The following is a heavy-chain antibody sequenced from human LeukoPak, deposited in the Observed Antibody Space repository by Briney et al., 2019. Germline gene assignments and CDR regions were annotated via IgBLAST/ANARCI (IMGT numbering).Heavy chain of an antibody. CDR3: ARGLWITFGGVIGSPFDI. V-gene: IGHV1-18*01. CDR1: GYTFTSYG. J-gene: IGHJ3*02. D-gene: IGHD3-16*02. CDR2: ISAYNGNT. Sequence: ASVKVSCTASGYTFTSYGISGVRQAPGQGLEWMGWISAYNGNTNYAQKLQGRVTKTTARSTSTASMELTRLRPGARAGYYGARGLWITFGGVIGSPFDIWGQGTMVTVSS.